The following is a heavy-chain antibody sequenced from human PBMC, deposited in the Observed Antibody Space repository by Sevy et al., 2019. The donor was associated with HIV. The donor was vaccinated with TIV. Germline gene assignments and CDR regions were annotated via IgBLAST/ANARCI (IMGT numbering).Heavy chain of an antibody. J-gene: IGHJ4*02. CDR1: GFTFSSHG. V-gene: IGHV3-33*01. D-gene: IGHD4-4*01. CDR2: IWYDGSNK. CDR3: ARDKDYSNYLPDY. Sequence: GGSPRLSCAASGFTFSSHGMHWVRQAPGKGLEWVAVIWYDGSNKYYADSVKGRFTISRDNSKSTLFLQINSLRAEDTAVYFCARDKDYSNYLPDYWGQGTLVTVSS.